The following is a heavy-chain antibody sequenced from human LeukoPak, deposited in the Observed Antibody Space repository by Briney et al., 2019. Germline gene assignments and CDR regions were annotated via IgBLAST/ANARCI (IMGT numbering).Heavy chain of an antibody. D-gene: IGHD6-13*01. V-gene: IGHV3-23*01. Sequence: GGSLRLSCAASGFTFSSYAMSWVRQAPGKGLEWVSAISGSGGSTYYADSVKGRFTISRDNSKNTLYLQMSSLRAEDTAVYYCAKDRTLYSSSWYYFDYWGQGTLVTVSS. CDR3: AKDRTLYSSSWYYFDY. CDR1: GFTFSSYA. CDR2: ISGSGGST. J-gene: IGHJ4*02.